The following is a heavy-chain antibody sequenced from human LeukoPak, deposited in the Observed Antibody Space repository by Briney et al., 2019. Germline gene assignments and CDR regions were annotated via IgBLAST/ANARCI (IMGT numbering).Heavy chain of an antibody. CDR2: IYYSGST. D-gene: IGHD3-9*01. J-gene: IGHJ4*02. CDR3: ARVFSYYDILTGYQPYYFDY. CDR1: GGSIDIYY. V-gene: IGHV4-59*01. Sequence: SETLSLTCTVSGGSIDIYYWSWIRQPPGKGLEWIGYIYYSGSTNYNPSLKSRVTISVDTSKNQFSLKLSSVTAADTAVYYCARVFSYYDILTGYQPYYFDYWGQGTLVTVSS.